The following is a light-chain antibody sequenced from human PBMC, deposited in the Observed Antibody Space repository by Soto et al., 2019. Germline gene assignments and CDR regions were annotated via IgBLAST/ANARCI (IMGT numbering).Light chain of an antibody. CDR1: QSVTKNF. V-gene: IGKV3-20*01. J-gene: IGKJ2*01. CDR2: GAS. CDR3: QQYGSSPYT. Sequence: ENVLTQSPGTLSLSPGEGATLSCRASQSVTKNFLAWYQPKPGQAPRLLIYGASSRPGGIPDRFSGSGSGTDFTLTIPRLEPEDFAVYYCQQYGSSPYTFGQGTKVDNK.